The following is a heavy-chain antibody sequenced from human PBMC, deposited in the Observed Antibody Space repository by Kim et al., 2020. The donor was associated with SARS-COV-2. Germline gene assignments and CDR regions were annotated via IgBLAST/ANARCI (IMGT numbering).Heavy chain of an antibody. V-gene: IGHV3-74*01. CDR3: ARDYYGEGSGFDY. J-gene: IGHJ4*02. CDR1: GFTFSRHW. CDR2: IVSDGSTT. Sequence: GGSLRLSCAASGFTFSRHWMHWVRQAPGEGLVWVSRIVSDGSTTSYADSVKGRFTISRDNAKNTLYLQMNSLRAEDTAVYYCARDYYGEGSGFDYWGQGTLVTVSS. D-gene: IGHD3-10*01.